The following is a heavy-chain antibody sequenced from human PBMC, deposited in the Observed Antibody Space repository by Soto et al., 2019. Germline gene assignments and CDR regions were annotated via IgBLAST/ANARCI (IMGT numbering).Heavy chain of an antibody. CDR1: GFTFNNYG. D-gene: IGHD1-26*01. V-gene: IGHV3-33*01. J-gene: IGHJ4*02. Sequence: QVQLVESGGGVVQPGRSLRLSCAASGFTFNNYGMHWVRQAPGKGLEWVALIWHDGSNKVYADSVKGRFTISRDNYQNKVNLQMTSLRVEDTAVYYCTRAAIKGELLDYWGQGTQVTVSS. CDR2: IWHDGSNK. CDR3: TRAAIKGELLDY.